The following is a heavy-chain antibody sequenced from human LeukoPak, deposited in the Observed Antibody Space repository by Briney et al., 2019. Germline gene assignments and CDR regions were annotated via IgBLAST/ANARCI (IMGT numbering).Heavy chain of an antibody. J-gene: IGHJ4*02. CDR2: ISGTGGST. CDR1: GLTFNRYW. CDR3: AKGSCSGTSCYSDY. Sequence: PGGSLRLSCAASGLTFNRYWMHWVRQAPGKGLEWVSAISGTGGSTYYADSVKGRFTISRDNSKNTLYLQMNSLRAEDTAIYYCAKGSCSGTSCYSDYWGQGTLVTVSS. V-gene: IGHV3-23*01. D-gene: IGHD2-2*02.